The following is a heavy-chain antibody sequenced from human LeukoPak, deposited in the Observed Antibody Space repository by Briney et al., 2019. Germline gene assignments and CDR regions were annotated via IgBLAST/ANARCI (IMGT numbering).Heavy chain of an antibody. CDR3: ARYCGGDCYGMDV. V-gene: IGHV3-7*01. CDR2: IKQDGSEK. Sequence: GGSLRLSCTASGFTFSSYWMSWVRQAPGKGLEWVANIKQDGSEKDYVDSVKGRFTISRDNAQNSLYLQMHSLRAEDTAVYYCARYCGGDCYGMDVWGQGTTVTVSS. D-gene: IGHD2-21*01. J-gene: IGHJ6*02. CDR1: GFTFSSYW.